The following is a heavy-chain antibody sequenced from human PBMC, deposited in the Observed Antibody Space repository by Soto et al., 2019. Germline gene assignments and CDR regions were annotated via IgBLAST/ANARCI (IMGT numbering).Heavy chain of an antibody. V-gene: IGHV4-31*03. J-gene: IGHJ5*02. CDR2: IYYSGST. D-gene: IGHD6-6*01. CDR3: ARVGWNSSSPLGVWFAP. CDR1: GGSISSGGYY. Sequence: SETLSLTCTVSGGSISSGGYYWSWIRQHPGKGLEWIGYIYYSGSTYYNPSLKSRVTISVDTSKNQFSLKLSSVTAADTAVYYCARVGWNSSSPLGVWFAPGGRGTLFTVSS.